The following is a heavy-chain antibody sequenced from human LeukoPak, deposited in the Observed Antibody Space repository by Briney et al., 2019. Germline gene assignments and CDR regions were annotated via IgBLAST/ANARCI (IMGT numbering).Heavy chain of an antibody. CDR1: GYTFTGYY. V-gene: IGHV1-2*02. CDR3: ARVRGYYYYMDV. J-gene: IGHJ6*03. CDR2: INPNSGGT. Sequence: ASVKVSCKASGYTFTGYYMHWVRQAPGQGLEWMGWINPNSGGTNYAQKFQGRVTMTRDTSISTAYMELSRLRSDDTAVYYCARVRGYYYYMDVWGKGTTVTISS.